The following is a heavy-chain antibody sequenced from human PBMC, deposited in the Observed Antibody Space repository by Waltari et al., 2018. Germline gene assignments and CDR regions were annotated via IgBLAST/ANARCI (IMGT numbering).Heavy chain of an antibody. CDR1: GGSFSGYY. V-gene: IGHV4-34*01. J-gene: IGHJ5*02. D-gene: IGHD6-6*01. Sequence: QVQLQQWGAGLLKPSEPLSPTCAVYGGSFSGYYWRWTRQPQGRGLEWIGEIKHSGSTNYSPSLKSRVTLSVDTSKNQFSLKLSSVTAADTAVYYCARANGGMAARKNKYNWFDPWGQGTLVTVSS. CDR3: ARANGGMAARKNKYNWFDP. CDR2: IKHSGST.